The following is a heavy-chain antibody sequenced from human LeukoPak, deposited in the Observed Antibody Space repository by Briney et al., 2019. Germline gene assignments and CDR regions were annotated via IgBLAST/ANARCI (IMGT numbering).Heavy chain of an antibody. CDR1: GFTFSSYG. CDR2: INSDGGGA. Sequence: GRSLRLSCAASGFTFSSYGMHWVRQAPGKGLVWISRINSDGGGAIYADSVKGRFTVSRDNAKNTLYLQMNSLRAEDTAVYYCARDVPHNWFDTWGQGTLVTVSS. CDR3: ARDVPHNWFDT. J-gene: IGHJ5*02. V-gene: IGHV3-74*01.